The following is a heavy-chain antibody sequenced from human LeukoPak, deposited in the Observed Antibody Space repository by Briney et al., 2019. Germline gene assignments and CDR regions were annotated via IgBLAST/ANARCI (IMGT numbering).Heavy chain of an antibody. CDR3: ARGLAAAGKVFDY. CDR1: GGSFSGYY. CDR2: INHSGST. V-gene: IGHV4-34*01. J-gene: IGHJ4*02. Sequence: SETLSLTCAVYGGSFSGYYWSWIRQPPGKGLEWIGEINHSGSTNYNPSLKSRVTISVDTSKKQFSLKLSSVTAADTAVYYCARGLAAAGKVFDYWGQGTLVTVSS. D-gene: IGHD6-13*01.